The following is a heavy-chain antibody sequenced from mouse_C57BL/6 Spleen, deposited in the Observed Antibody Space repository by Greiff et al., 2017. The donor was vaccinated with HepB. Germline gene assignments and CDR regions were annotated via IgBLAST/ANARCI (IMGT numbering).Heavy chain of an antibody. J-gene: IGHJ3*01. Sequence: VQLQQPGAELVRPGSSVKLSCKASGYTFTSYWMDWVKQRPGQGLEWIGNIYPSDSETHYNQKFKDKATLTVDKSSSTAYMQLSSLTSEDSAVYYCARSMPRGFAYWGQGTLVTVSA. CDR3: ARSMPRGFAY. D-gene: IGHD3-3*01. CDR1: GYTFTSYW. V-gene: IGHV1-61*01. CDR2: IYPSDSET.